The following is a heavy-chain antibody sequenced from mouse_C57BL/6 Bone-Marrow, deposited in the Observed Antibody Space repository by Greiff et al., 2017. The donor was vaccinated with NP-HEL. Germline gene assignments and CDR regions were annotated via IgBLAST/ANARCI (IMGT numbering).Heavy chain of an antibody. V-gene: IGHV1-81*01. J-gene: IGHJ2*01. Sequence: VQLHQSGAELARPGASVKLSCKASGYTFTSYGISWVKPRPGQGLEWIGEIYPRSGNTYYNEKFKGQATLTADKYSSPAYMGLRSLTSEDSAVDFCARSPLYGSRDYWGQGTTLTGTS. CDR2: IYPRSGNT. CDR3: ARSPLYGSRDY. D-gene: IGHD1-1*01. CDR1: GYTFTSYG.